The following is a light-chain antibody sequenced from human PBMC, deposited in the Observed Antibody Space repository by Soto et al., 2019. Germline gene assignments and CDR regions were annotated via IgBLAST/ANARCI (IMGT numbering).Light chain of an antibody. CDR3: QQYHKSPWT. CDR2: GAS. Sequence: EIVLAQSPGTLSLSPGERATLSCRASQSVSSSYLAWYQHKPGQAPRLLIYGASTRAAGIPDRFSGSGSGTDFAHTISRLEPEDFAVYYCQQYHKSPWTFGQGTKVEI. V-gene: IGKV3-20*01. J-gene: IGKJ1*01. CDR1: QSVSSSY.